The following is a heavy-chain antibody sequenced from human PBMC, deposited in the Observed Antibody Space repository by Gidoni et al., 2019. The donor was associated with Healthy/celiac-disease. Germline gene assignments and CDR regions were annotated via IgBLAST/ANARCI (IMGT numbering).Heavy chain of an antibody. CDR1: GLTSSSYG. Sequence: QVQRVESGGEVVQPGRSLRLPCEAYGLTSSSYGMHWVRQAPGKGLELVAVIWYDGSNKYYADSVKGRFTISRDNSKNTLYLQMNSLRAEDTAVYYCARGNYDYDPFDYWGQGTLVTVSS. D-gene: IGHD1-7*01. V-gene: IGHV3-33*01. CDR2: IWYDGSNK. J-gene: IGHJ4*02. CDR3: ARGNYDYDPFDY.